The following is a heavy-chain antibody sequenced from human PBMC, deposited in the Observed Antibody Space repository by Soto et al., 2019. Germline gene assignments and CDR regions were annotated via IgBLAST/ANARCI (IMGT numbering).Heavy chain of an antibody. CDR3: ARHYYSKETTWFDT. CDR2: IYYSGST. J-gene: IGHJ5*02. D-gene: IGHD4-4*01. CDR1: GGSISSSSYY. Sequence: PSETLSLTCTVSGGSISSSSYYWGWIRQPPGKGLEWIGSIYYSGSTYYNPSLKSRVTISVDTSKNQFSLKLSSVTAADTAVYYCARHYYSKETTWFDTLGQGTLLTISS. V-gene: IGHV4-39*01.